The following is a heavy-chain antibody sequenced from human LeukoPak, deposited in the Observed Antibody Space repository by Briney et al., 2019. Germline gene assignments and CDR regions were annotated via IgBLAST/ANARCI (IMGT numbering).Heavy chain of an antibody. Sequence: GGSLRLSCAASGFSVRTTYMSWVRQAPGKGLEWVSVLYTGGGTDHADSVKGRFTISRDNAKNSLFLQMNSLRAEDTAVYYCARVLRYCSGGNCYSGGLGYMDVWGKGTTVTISS. CDR2: LYTGGGT. CDR1: GFSVRTTY. CDR3: ARVLRYCSGGNCYSGGLGYMDV. D-gene: IGHD2-15*01. J-gene: IGHJ6*03. V-gene: IGHV3-53*01.